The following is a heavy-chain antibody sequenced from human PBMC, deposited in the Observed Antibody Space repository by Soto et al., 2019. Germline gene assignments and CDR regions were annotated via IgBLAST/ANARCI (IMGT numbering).Heavy chain of an antibody. CDR3: ARGDSKDCSNGVCSFFYNHDMDV. J-gene: IGHJ6*02. V-gene: IGHV1-2*04. CDR1: GYSFTDYH. D-gene: IGHD2-8*01. Sequence: ASVKVFCKASGYSFTDYHIHWVRQAPGQGLEWLGRINPKSGGTSTAQKFQGWVTMTTDTSISTASMELTRLTSDDTAIYYCARGDSKDCSNGVCSFFYNHDMDVWGQGTTVTVSS. CDR2: INPKSGGT.